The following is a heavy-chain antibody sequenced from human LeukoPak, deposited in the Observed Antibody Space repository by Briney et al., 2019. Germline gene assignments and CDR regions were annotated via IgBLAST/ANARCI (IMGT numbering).Heavy chain of an antibody. CDR1: GFTFDDYA. D-gene: IGHD4-17*01. V-gene: IGHV3-9*01. CDR3: AKDIGDYGDYPALDY. J-gene: IGHJ4*02. Sequence: PGRSLRLSCAASGFTFDDYAMHWVRQAPGKGLEWVSGISWNSGSIGYADSVKGRFTISRDNAKNSLYLQMNSLRAEDTALYYCAKDIGDYGDYPALDYWGQGTLVTVSS. CDR2: ISWNSGSI.